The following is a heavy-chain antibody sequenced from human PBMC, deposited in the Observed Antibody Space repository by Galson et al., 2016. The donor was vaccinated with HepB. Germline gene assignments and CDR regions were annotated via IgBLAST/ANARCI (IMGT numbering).Heavy chain of an antibody. V-gene: IGHV3-48*03. Sequence: SLRLSCAASGFTFSSYEMNWVRQAPGKGLEWVSYISIGDSTKYYEDSVRGRFIISRDNAKNSLYLQMNSLRAEDTAVYYCATRVAEYFQHWGQGTLATVSS. CDR1: GFTFSSYE. CDR3: ATRVAEYFQH. CDR2: ISIGDSTK. J-gene: IGHJ1*01.